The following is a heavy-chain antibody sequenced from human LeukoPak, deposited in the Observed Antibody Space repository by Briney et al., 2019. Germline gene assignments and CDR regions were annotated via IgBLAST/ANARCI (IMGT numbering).Heavy chain of an antibody. V-gene: IGHV3-73*01. CDR1: GFTISGSA. J-gene: IGHJ4*02. CDR3: TRDGGTLDY. D-gene: IGHD3-16*01. Sequence: GGSLRLSCAASGFTISGSAMHWVRQASGKGLEWVGRIRSKANSYATAYAASVKGRFTISRDDSKNMAYLQMNSLKTEDTAMYYCTRDGGTLDYWGQATMVTVSS. CDR2: IRSKANSYAT.